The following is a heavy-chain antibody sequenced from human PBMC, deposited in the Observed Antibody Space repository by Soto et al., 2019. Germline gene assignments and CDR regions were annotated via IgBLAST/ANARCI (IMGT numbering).Heavy chain of an antibody. V-gene: IGHV3-9*01. CDR3: AKDHDEDFGYDLYYFNY. D-gene: IGHD5-12*01. J-gene: IGHJ4*02. Sequence: EVQLVESVGDLVQPGRSLRLSCSASGFTFNNYAMHWVRQAPGKGLEWVSGISWEGGSIGYADSVKGRFTISRDNAKNSLDLEMNSLRSEDTALYYCAKDHDEDFGYDLYYFNYWGQGTLVTVSS. CDR2: ISWEGGSI. CDR1: GFTFNNYA.